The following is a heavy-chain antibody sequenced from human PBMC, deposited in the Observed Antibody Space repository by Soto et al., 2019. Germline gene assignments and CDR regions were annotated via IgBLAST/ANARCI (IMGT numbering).Heavy chain of an antibody. D-gene: IGHD1-26*01. CDR3: VKDLFSGRYYTLRVDY. CDR1: GFTFSSYG. V-gene: IGHV3-30*18. CDR2: ISYDGSNK. Sequence: QVQLVESGGGVVQPGRSLRLSCAASGFTFSSYGMHWVRQGPGKGLEWVGVISYDGSNKYYADSVKGRFTISRDNSKNTLYLIMNSMGDEDTGVYYCVKDLFSGRYYTLRVDYWVQVTLVTVSS. J-gene: IGHJ4*02.